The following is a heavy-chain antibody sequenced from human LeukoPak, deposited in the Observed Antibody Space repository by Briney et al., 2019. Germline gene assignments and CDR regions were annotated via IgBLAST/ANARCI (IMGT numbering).Heavy chain of an antibody. CDR1: GGSISSYY. D-gene: IGHD5-24*01. CDR3: ARDRMATIKGRGWFDP. CDR2: IYYSGST. V-gene: IGHV4-59*01. J-gene: IGHJ5*02. Sequence: SETLSLTCTVSGGSISSYYWSWIRQPPGKGLEWIGYIYYSGSTNYNPSLKSRVTISVDTSKNQFSLKLSSVTAADTAVYYCARDRMATIKGRGWFDPWGQGTLVTVSS.